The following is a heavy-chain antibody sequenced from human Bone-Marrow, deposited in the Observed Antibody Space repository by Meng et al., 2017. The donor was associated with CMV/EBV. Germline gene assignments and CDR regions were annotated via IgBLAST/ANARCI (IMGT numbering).Heavy chain of an antibody. J-gene: IGHJ3*02. CDR1: GFTFSSYA. V-gene: IGHV3-30-3*01. CDR2: ISYDGSNK. D-gene: IGHD6-13*01. Sequence: GGSLRLSCAASGFTFSSYAMHWVRQAPGKGLEWVAVISYDGSNKYYADSVKGRFTISRDNSKNTLYLQMNSLRAEDTAVYYCASSRGIAAAGAFDACDIWGQGKMVNV. CDR3: ASSRGIAAAGAFDACDI.